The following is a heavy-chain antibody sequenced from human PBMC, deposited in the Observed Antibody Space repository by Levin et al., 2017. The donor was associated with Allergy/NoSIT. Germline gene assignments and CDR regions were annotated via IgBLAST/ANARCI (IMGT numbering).Heavy chain of an antibody. D-gene: IGHD4-17*01. CDR2: ITAGGGNT. J-gene: IGHJ4*02. CDR3: AKVGWVSGDSQY. CDR1: GFTFSSYA. V-gene: IGHV3-23*01. Sequence: GESLKISCAASGFTFSSYAMSWVRQAPGKGLEWVSAITAGGGNTYYADSVKGRFTISRDNSKNTLYLQMNSLRAEDTAVYYCAKVGWVSGDSQYWGQGTLVTVSS.